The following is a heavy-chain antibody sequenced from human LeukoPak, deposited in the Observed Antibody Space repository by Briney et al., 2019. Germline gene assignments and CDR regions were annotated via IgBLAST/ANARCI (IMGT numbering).Heavy chain of an antibody. J-gene: IGHJ5*02. Sequence: PSETLSLXCAVYGGSFSGYYWSWIRQPPGKGLEWIGEINHSGSTNYNPSLKSRVTISVDTSKNQFSLKLSSVTAADTAVYYCARSGYDGWFDPWGQGTLVTVSS. D-gene: IGHD5-12*01. V-gene: IGHV4-34*01. CDR1: GGSFSGYY. CDR3: ARSGYDGWFDP. CDR2: INHSGST.